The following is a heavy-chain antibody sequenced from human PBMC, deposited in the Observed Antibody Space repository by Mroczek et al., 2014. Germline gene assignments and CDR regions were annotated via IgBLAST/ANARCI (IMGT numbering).Heavy chain of an antibody. D-gene: IGHD3-10*01. CDR1: GYTFTGYY. J-gene: IGHJ5*02. V-gene: IGHV1-2*02. CDR3: ARGPITMVRGVFNWFDP. Sequence: QLVQSGAEVKKPGASVKVSCKASGYTFTGYYMHWVRQAPGQGLEWMGWINPNSGGTNYAQKFQGRVTMTRDTSISTAYMELSRLRSDDTAVYYCARGPITMVRGVFNWFDPWGQGTLVTVSS. CDR2: INPNSGGT.